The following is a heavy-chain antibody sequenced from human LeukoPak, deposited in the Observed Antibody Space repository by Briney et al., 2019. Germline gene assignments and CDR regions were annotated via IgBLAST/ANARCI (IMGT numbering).Heavy chain of an antibody. D-gene: IGHD5-18*01. J-gene: IGHJ4*02. CDR3: AKGYSYGTDY. CDR1: GFTFSSYG. Sequence: GGSLRLSCAASGFTFSSYGMHWVRQAPGKGLGWVAFIRYDGSNKDYAGSVKGRFTISRDNSKNTLYLQMNSLRAEDTAVYYCAKGYSYGTDYWGQGTLVTVSS. CDR2: IRYDGSNK. V-gene: IGHV3-30*02.